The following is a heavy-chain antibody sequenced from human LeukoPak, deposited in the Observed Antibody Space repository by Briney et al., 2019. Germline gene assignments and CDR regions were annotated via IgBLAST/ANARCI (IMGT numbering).Heavy chain of an antibody. CDR3: VRGDFVAVAGP. Sequence: GGSQRLSCTASGFSLSTYDMHWVRQAPGEGLEWVSYFGIRCTTYYADSVKGRFTISRDNAKNSLFLQMNSLRAEDTAVYYCVRGDFVAVAGPWGQGTLVSVSS. CDR1: GFSLSTYD. J-gene: IGHJ4*02. D-gene: IGHD6-19*01. CDR2: FGIRCTT. V-gene: IGHV3-69-1*02.